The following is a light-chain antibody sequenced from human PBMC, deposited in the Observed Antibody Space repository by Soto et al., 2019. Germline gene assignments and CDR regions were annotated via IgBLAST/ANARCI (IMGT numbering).Light chain of an antibody. CDR1: QSVSSY. J-gene: IGKJ3*01. V-gene: IGKV3-11*01. CDR2: DAS. CDR3: QQRSNWPPFT. Sequence: EIVLTQSPATLSLSPGERATLSCRASQSVSSYLAWYQQKPGQAPRLLIYDASNRATGIPARFSGRGSGTDLTLPISSLEPEDFAVYYCQQRSNWPPFTFGPGTKVDIK.